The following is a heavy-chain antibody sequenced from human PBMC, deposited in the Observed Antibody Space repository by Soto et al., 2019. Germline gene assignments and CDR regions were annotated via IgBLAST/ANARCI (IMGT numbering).Heavy chain of an antibody. CDR2: INHSGST. J-gene: IGHJ6*02. CDR3: ARVSRIAARRVRGSTREYGMDV. V-gene: IGHV4-34*01. Sequence: SETLSLTCAVYGGSFSGYYWSWIRQPPGKGLEWIGEINHSGSTNYNPSLKSRVTISVDTSKNQFSLKLSLVTAADTAVYYCARVSRIAARRVRGSTREYGMDVWGQGTTVTVSS. D-gene: IGHD6-6*01. CDR1: GGSFSGYY.